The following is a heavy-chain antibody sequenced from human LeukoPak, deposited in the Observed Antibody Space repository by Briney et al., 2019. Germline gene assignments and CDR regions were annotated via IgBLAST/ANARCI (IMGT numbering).Heavy chain of an antibody. CDR3: AKGPYSSGPGEYFQH. CDR2: IRYDGSNK. CDR1: GFTFSSYG. V-gene: IGHV3-30*02. D-gene: IGHD6-19*01. J-gene: IGHJ1*01. Sequence: GGSLRLSCAASGFTFSSYGMHWVRQAPGKGLEWVAFIRYDGSNKYYADSVKGRFTISRDNSKNTLYLQMNSLRAEGTAVYYCAKGPYSSGPGEYFQHWGQGTLVTVSS.